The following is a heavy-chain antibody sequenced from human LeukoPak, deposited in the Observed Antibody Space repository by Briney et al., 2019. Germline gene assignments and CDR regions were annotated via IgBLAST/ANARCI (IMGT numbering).Heavy chain of an antibody. D-gene: IGHD3-10*01. Sequence: ASVKVSXKASGYTFTSYGISWVRQAPGQGLEWMRWISAYNGNTNYAQKLQGRVTMTTDTSTSTAYMELRSLRSDDTAVYYCARLATMVRGVIVNAPDYWGQGTLVTVSS. CDR3: ARLATMVRGVIVNAPDY. CDR1: GYTFTSYG. J-gene: IGHJ4*02. CDR2: ISAYNGNT. V-gene: IGHV1-18*01.